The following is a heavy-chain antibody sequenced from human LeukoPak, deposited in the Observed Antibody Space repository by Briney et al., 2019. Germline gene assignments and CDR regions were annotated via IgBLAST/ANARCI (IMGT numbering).Heavy chain of an antibody. CDR1: GFTVSSNY. CDR2: IKSKTDGGTT. J-gene: IGHJ4*02. V-gene: IGHV3-15*01. Sequence: GGSLRLSCAASGFTVSSNYMSWVRQAPGKGLEWVGRIKSKTDGGTTDYAAPVKGRFTISRDDSKNTLYLQMNSLKTEDTAVYYCTTAGYSYGPSPGYFDYWGQGTLVTVSS. D-gene: IGHD5-18*01. CDR3: TTAGYSYGPSPGYFDY.